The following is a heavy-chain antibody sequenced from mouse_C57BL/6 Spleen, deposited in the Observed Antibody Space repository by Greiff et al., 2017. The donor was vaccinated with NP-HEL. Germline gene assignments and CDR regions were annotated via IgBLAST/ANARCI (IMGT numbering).Heavy chain of an antibody. CDR2: IYPGDGDT. CDR3: ARRGLYSNSYAMDY. V-gene: IGHV1-82*01. D-gene: IGHD2-5*01. Sequence: QVQLKESGPELVKPGASVKISCKASGYAFSSSWMNWVKQRPGKGLEWIGRIYPGDGDTNYNGKFKGKATLTADKSSSTAYMQLSSLTSEDSAVYFCARRGLYSNSYAMDYWGQGTSVTVSS. CDR1: GYAFSSSW. J-gene: IGHJ4*01.